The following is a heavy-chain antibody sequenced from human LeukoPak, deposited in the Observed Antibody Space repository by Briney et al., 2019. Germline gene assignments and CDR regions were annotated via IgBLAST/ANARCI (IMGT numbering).Heavy chain of an antibody. CDR1: GYTFTNHG. D-gene: IGHD6-13*01. CDR3: ARDGGVEQLFDY. V-gene: IGHV1-18*01. CDR2: ISAYNGNT. Sequence: GASVKVSCKASGYTFTNHGMNWVRQAPGQGLEWMGWISAYNGNTNYAQKLQGRVTMTTDTSTSTAYMELRSLRSDDTAVYYCARDGGVEQLFDYWGQGTLVTVSS. J-gene: IGHJ4*02.